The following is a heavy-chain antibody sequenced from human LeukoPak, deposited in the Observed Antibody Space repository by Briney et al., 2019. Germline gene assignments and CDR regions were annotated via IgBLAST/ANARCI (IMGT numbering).Heavy chain of an antibody. Sequence: ASVKVSCKASGHTFTGYYMHWVRQAPGQGLEWMGWINPNSGGTNYAQKFQGRVTMTRDTSISTAYMELSRLRSDDTAVYYCARGVGKDCSSTSCYKMIDYWGQGTLVTVSS. J-gene: IGHJ4*02. D-gene: IGHD2-2*02. V-gene: IGHV1-2*02. CDR1: GHTFTGYY. CDR2: INPNSGGT. CDR3: ARGVGKDCSSTSCYKMIDY.